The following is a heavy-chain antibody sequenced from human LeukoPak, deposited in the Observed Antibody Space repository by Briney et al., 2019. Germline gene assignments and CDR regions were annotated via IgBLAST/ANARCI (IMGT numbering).Heavy chain of an antibody. J-gene: IGHJ4*02. CDR2: VYYSGST. CDR3: ARRDNRLVTNSLDY. D-gene: IGHD3-9*01. CDR1: GGPIDSSSYY. V-gene: IGHV4-39*01. Sequence: SETLSLTCTVSGGPIDSSSYYWVWIRQPPGKGLEWFGSVYYSGSTFYNPSLKSRVTISVDTSKNQFSLILNSVTAADTAVYYCARRDNRLVTNSLDYWGQGTLVTVSS.